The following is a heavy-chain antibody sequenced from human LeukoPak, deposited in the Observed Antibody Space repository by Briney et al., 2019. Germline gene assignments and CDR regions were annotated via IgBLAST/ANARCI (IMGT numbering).Heavy chain of an antibody. J-gene: IGHJ3*02. CDR3: ARDQRAFDI. V-gene: IGHV3-7*01. D-gene: IGHD6-25*01. Sequence: GGSLRLSCGVSGFTFSRNWLTWVRQAPGNGLEWVANIKENGNEMYYVDSVKGRFTISRDNAKNSLFLQMNSLRVEDTAMYYCARDQRAFDIWGQGTMVTVSS. CDR2: IKENGNEM. CDR1: GFTFSRNW.